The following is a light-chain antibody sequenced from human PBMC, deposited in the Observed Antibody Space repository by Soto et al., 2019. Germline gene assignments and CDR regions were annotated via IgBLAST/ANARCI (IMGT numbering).Light chain of an antibody. CDR3: CSYAGSSTFVWI. CDR1: SSDVGSYNL. J-gene: IGLJ2*01. CDR2: EGS. V-gene: IGLV2-23*03. Sequence: QPVLTQPASVSGSPGQSITISCTGTSSDVGSYNLVSWYQQHPGKAPKLMIYEGSKRPSGVSNRFSGSKSGNTASLTISGLQAEDEADYYCCSYAGSSTFVWIFGGGTKVTVL.